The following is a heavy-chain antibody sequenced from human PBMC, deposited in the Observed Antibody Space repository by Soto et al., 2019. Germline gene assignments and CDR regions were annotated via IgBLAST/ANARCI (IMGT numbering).Heavy chain of an antibody. J-gene: IGHJ4*02. Sequence: GASVKVSCKASGGTFSSYAISWVRQAPGQGLEWMGGIIPIFGTANYAQKFQGRVTITADESTSTAYMELSSLRSEDTAVYYCARELSYGGNYPNYFDYWGQGTLVTVSS. CDR3: ARELSYGGNYPNYFDY. D-gene: IGHD4-17*01. CDR2: IIPIFGTA. CDR1: GGTFSSYA. V-gene: IGHV1-69*13.